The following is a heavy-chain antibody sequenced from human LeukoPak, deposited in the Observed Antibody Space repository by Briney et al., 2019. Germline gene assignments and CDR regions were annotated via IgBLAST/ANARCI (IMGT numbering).Heavy chain of an antibody. CDR3: ARESWSYASKFHY. D-gene: IGHD3-16*01. CDR2: IYYSGST. Sequence: GSLRLSCAASGFTFSSYSMNWVRQAPGKGLEWIGSIYYSGSTYYNPSLKSRVTISVDTSKNQFSLNLSSVTAADTAVYYCARESWSYASKFHYWGQGTLVTVSS. V-gene: IGHV4-39*07. CDR1: GFTFSSYS. J-gene: IGHJ4*02.